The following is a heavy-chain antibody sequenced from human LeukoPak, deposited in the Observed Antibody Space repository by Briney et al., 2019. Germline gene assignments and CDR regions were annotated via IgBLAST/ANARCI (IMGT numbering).Heavy chain of an antibody. CDR3: ARDATYTAMVKAPYWYFDL. CDR2: IDYSAST. D-gene: IGHD5-18*01. CDR1: GGSISTYY. V-gene: IGHV4-59*12. J-gene: IGHJ2*01. Sequence: SETLSLTCTVSGGSISTYYWSWIRQPPGKGLEWIAYIDYSASTNYNPSLKSRVTISVDTSKKEFSLNLNSVSAADTAVYYCARDATYTAMVKAPYWYFDLWGRGTLVTVSS.